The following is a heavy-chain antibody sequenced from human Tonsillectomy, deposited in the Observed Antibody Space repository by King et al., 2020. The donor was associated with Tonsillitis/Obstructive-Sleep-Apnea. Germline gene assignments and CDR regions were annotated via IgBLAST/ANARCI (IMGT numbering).Heavy chain of an antibody. CDR3: ARSYYFGSGSPNNMDV. J-gene: IGHJ6*03. CDR2: IYYSGST. Sequence: QLQESGPGLVKPSETLSLTCTVSGGSISSYYWSWLRQPPGKGLEWIGYIYYSGSTNYNPSLKSRVTISVDTSKNQFSLKLSSVTAADTAVYYCARSYYFGSGSPNNMDVWGKGTTVTVSS. V-gene: IGHV4-59*08. CDR1: GGSISSYY. D-gene: IGHD3-10*01.